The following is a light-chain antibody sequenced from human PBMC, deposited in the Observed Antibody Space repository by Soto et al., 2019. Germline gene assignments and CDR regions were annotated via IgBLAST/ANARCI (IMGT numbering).Light chain of an antibody. J-gene: IGKJ1*01. Sequence: DIQMTQSPSTLSASVGDRVTITCRASQSISNWLAWYQQKPGKAPKLLIYKASSLSSGVPFRFSGSGSGTEVTLTISSLQPDDFATYFCQQYNSYSTFGQGTKVEIK. V-gene: IGKV1-5*03. CDR3: QQYNSYST. CDR1: QSISNW. CDR2: KAS.